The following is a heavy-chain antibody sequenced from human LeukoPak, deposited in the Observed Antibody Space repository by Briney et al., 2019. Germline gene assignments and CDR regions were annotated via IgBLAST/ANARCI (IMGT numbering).Heavy chain of an antibody. J-gene: IGHJ2*01. CDR2: VSYSGST. D-gene: IGHD1/OR15-1a*01. CDR3: ARDPVEQHYWFFDL. Sequence: SETLSLTCAVYGGSFSGYYWSWIRQPPGKGLEWIGYVSYSGSTNYNPSLKSRVTISVDMSKNQFSLKLSSVTAADTAVYYCARDPVEQHYWFFDLWGRGILVTVSS. CDR1: GGSFSGYY. V-gene: IGHV4-59*01.